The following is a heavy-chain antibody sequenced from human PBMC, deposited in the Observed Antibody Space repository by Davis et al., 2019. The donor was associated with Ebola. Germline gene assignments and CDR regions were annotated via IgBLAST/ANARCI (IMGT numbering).Heavy chain of an antibody. D-gene: IGHD6-13*01. Sequence: SETLSLTCAVSGYSISSGYYWGWIRQPPGKGLEWIGSIYHSGSTYYSPSLKSRVTISVDTSKNQFSLKLSSVTAADTAVYYCARDLRSWAAAAGDFDYWGQGTLVTVSS. J-gene: IGHJ4*02. CDR3: ARDLRSWAAAAGDFDY. CDR2: IYHSGST. CDR1: GYSISSGYY. V-gene: IGHV4-38-2*02.